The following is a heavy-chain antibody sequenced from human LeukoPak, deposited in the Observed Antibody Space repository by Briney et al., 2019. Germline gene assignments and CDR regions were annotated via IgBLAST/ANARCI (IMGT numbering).Heavy chain of an antibody. CDR2: IKQDGREK. Sequence: PGGSLRLSCAASGFTFSSYWMSWVRQAPGKGLEWLANIKQDGREKYYVDSVKGRFTISRDNAKNSLYLQMNSVRAAETAVYYCAREGQWAAAGTDDYWGQGTLVTVSS. J-gene: IGHJ4*02. CDR1: GFTFSSYW. D-gene: IGHD6-13*01. V-gene: IGHV3-7*01. CDR3: AREGQWAAAGTDDY.